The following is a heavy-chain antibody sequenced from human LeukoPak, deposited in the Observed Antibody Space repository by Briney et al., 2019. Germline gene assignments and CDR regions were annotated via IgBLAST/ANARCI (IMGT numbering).Heavy chain of an antibody. CDR2: IYSGGST. Sequence: PGGSLRLSCAASGFTVSSNYMSWVRQAPGKGLEWVSVIYSGGSTYYADSVKGRFTISRDNSKNTLYLQMNSLRAEDTAVYYCATSSGPRAFDIWGQGTMVTVSS. CDR3: ATSSGPRAFDI. CDR1: GFTVSSNY. V-gene: IGHV3-53*01. D-gene: IGHD3-22*01. J-gene: IGHJ3*02.